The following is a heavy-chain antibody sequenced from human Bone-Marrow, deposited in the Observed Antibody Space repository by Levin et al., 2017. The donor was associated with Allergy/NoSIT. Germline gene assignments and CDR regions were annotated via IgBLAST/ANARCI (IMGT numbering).Heavy chain of an antibody. V-gene: IGHV4-31*01. CDR1: GGSISGGGYY. J-gene: IGHJ4*02. CDR2: TYSSGSA. D-gene: IGHD3-3*01. CDR3: ARSQILYNSWSGIH. Sequence: SETLSLTCTVSGGSISGGGYYWNWIRPVPGMGLEWIVYTYSSGSAYSNPSLQSLLSTSVDKSTNRFPLNANLVTAADTAVYYCARSQILYNSWSGIHWGQGMMVIVSS.